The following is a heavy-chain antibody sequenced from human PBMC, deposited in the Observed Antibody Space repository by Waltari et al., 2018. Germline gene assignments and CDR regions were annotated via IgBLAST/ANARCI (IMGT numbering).Heavy chain of an antibody. J-gene: IGHJ4*02. CDR1: GYTLTALS. D-gene: IGHD6-19*01. CDR3: AAGRTSSGWYFY. Sequence: QVQLVQSGAEVKKPGASVKVSCKVSGYTLTALSMHWVRQAPGKGLQWMGGFDPEEGETIYAQKFQGRVTITADTSTDTAYMELSSLRSEDTAVYYCAAGRTSSGWYFYWGQGTLVTVSS. CDR2: FDPEEGET. V-gene: IGHV1-24*01.